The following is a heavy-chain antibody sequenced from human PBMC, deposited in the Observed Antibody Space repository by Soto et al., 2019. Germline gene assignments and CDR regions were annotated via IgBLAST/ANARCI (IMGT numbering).Heavy chain of an antibody. CDR1: GYTFISYG. CDR2: ISTYNGKT. D-gene: IGHD2-2*01. V-gene: IGHV1-18*01. J-gene: IGHJ4*02. Sequence: VKLVQSGAEVKKAGASVKVSCKASGYTFISYGIAWVRQAPGQGLERVGWISTYNGKTNYVQKFQDRVTMTTDTSTSTGYMDVWSLRFDDTALYYCARAGYATSWVGILYTVVYGVEIDFWGQGTMVTVSS. CDR3: ARAGYATSWVGILYTVVYGVEIDF.